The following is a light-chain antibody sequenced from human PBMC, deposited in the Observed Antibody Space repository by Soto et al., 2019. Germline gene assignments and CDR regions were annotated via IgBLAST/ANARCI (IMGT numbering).Light chain of an antibody. CDR1: QSISNY. J-gene: IGKJ1*01. CDR2: AAS. Sequence: DIQMTQSPSSLSASVGDRVTITCRASQSISNYLNWYQQKPGKAPKLLMYAASSFQSGGPARFGGSGSATDFTLTISSLQPEDFATYYCQQSYSTPRTFGQGTKVEIK. CDR3: QQSYSTPRT. V-gene: IGKV1-39*01.